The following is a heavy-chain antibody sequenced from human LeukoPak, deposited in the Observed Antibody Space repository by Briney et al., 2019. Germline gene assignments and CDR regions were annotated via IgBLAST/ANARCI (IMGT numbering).Heavy chain of an antibody. J-gene: IGHJ3*02. CDR1: GYTFTSYD. CDR3: ARVPTPGLDAFDI. Sequence: ASVKVSCKASGYTFTSYDINWVRQATGQGLEWMGWMNPNSGNTGYAQKFQGRVTMTRNTSLSTAYMELSSLRSEDTAVYYCARVPTPGLDAFDIWGQGTMVTVSS. V-gene: IGHV1-8*01. CDR2: MNPNSGNT.